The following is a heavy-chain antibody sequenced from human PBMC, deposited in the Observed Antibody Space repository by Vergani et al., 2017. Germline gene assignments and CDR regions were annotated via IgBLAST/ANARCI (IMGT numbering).Heavy chain of an antibody. D-gene: IGHD3-3*01. CDR3: ARVNDFWSGYYSGVYYYYYMDV. Sequence: QVQLVQSGAEVKKPGSSVKVSCKASGGTFSSSAISWVRQAPGQGLEWMGGIIPIFGTANYAQKFQGRVTITADESTSTAYMELSSLRSEDTAVYYCARVNDFWSGYYSGVYYYYYMDVWGKGTTVTVSS. V-gene: IGHV1-69*01. J-gene: IGHJ6*03. CDR1: GGTFSSSA. CDR2: IIPIFGTA.